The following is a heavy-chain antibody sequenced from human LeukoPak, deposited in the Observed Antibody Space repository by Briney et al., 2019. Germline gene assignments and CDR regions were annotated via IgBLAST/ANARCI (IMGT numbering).Heavy chain of an antibody. D-gene: IGHD1-26*01. Sequence: GGSLRLSCAASGFTFSSYSMNWVRQAPGKGLEWVSSISSSSSYIYYADSVKGRFTISRDNARNSLYLQMDSLRAEDTAVYYCARALEVGATHYFDYWGQGTLVTVSS. CDR2: ISSSSSYI. J-gene: IGHJ4*02. CDR1: GFTFSSYS. V-gene: IGHV3-21*01. CDR3: ARALEVGATHYFDY.